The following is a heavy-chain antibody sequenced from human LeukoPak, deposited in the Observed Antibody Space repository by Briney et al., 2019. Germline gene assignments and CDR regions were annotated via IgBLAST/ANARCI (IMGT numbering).Heavy chain of an antibody. J-gene: IGHJ6*02. CDR2: IKQDGSEK. CDR3: ARVGHYSSSWYRAGYYYGMDV. V-gene: IGHV3-7*01. D-gene: IGHD6-13*01. CDR1: GGSFSGYY. Sequence: PSETLSLTCAVYGGSFSGYYWSWIRQPPGKGLEWVANIKQDGSEKYYVDSVKGRFTISRDNAKNSLYLQMNSLRAEDTAVYYCARVGHYSSSWYRAGYYYGMDVWGQGTTVTVSS.